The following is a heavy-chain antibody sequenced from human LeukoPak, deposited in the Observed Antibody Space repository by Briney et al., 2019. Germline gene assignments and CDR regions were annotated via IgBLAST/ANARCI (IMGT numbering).Heavy chain of an antibody. J-gene: IGHJ5*02. CDR1: GFTFSNYC. CDR2: INSDGINT. D-gene: IGHD3-22*01. V-gene: IGHV3-74*01. Sequence: VGSLRLSCAASGFTFSNYCMHWVRQAPGKGLVWVSRINSDGINTSYADSVKGRFTISRDNAKNTLNLQMNSLRAEDTAVYYCARDLGQYYDTSDNWFDPWGQGTLVTVSS. CDR3: ARDLGQYYDTSDNWFDP.